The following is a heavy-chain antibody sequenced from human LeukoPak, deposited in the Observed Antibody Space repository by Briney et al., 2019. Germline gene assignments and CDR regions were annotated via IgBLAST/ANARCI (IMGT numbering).Heavy chain of an antibody. CDR1: GASINSYS. CDR2: IYYSGST. D-gene: IGHD3-22*01. J-gene: IGHJ4*02. V-gene: IGHV4-30-4*08. Sequence: SETLSLTCTVSGASINSYSWTWIRQPPGKGLEWIGYIYYSGSTYYNPSLKSRVTISVDTSKNQFSLKLSSVTAADTAVYYCARTDYYDSSGYDYWGQGTLVTVSS. CDR3: ARTDYYDSSGYDY.